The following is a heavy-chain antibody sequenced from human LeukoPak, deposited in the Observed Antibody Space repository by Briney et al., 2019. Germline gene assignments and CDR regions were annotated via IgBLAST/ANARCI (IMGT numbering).Heavy chain of an antibody. J-gene: IGHJ3*02. V-gene: IGHV4-34*01. D-gene: IGHD3-22*01. CDR1: GGSISSYY. CDR2: IDHSGSS. CDR3: ASKDVSSYHYGALDM. Sequence: KPSETLSLTCTVSGGSISSYYWSWVRQSPGKGLEWIGEIDHSGSSNYNPSLKGRVTMSLDSSRNQFSLKLNSLTAADTALYYCASKDVSSYHYGALDMWGQGTMVIVTS.